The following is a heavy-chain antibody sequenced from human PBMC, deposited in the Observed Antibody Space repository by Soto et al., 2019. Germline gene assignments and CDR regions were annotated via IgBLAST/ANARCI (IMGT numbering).Heavy chain of an antibody. CDR2: IIPILGIA. V-gene: IGHV1-69*02. Sequence: SVKVSCKASGGTFSSYTISWVRQAPGQGLEWMGRIIPILGIANYAQKFQGRVTITADKSTSTAYMELSGLRSEDTAVYYCAGEDIVVVPAAQHAFDIWGQGTMVTVSS. CDR1: GGTFSSYT. D-gene: IGHD2-2*01. CDR3: AGEDIVVVPAAQHAFDI. J-gene: IGHJ3*02.